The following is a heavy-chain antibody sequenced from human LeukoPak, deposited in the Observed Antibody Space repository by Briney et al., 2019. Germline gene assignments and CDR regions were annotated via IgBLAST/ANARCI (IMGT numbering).Heavy chain of an antibody. CDR2: INHSGST. V-gene: IGHV4-34*01. CDR1: GGSFSGYY. Sequence: SETLSLTCAVYGGSFSGYYWSWIRQPPGKGLEWIGEINHSGSTNYNPSLKSRVTISVDTSKNQFSLKLSSVNAADTAVYYCARGGYYMDVWGKGTTVTVSS. J-gene: IGHJ6*03. CDR3: ARGGYYMDV.